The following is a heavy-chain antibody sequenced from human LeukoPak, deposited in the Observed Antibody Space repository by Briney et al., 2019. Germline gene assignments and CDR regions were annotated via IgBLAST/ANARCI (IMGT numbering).Heavy chain of an antibody. CDR1: GFTFNNYA. D-gene: IGHD3-10*01. Sequence: GGSLRLSCAASGFTFNNYAMSWVRQAPGKGLEWVSTMSDSGGSTYYADSVKGRLTVSRDNSKNTLYLQMNSLRAEDTAVYYCANEYIWFGELSKDAFDIWGQGTMVTVSS. CDR3: ANEYIWFGELSKDAFDI. CDR2: MSDSGGST. J-gene: IGHJ3*02. V-gene: IGHV3-23*01.